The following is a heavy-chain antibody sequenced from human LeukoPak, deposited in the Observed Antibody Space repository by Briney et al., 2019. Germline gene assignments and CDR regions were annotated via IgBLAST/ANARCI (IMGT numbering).Heavy chain of an antibody. D-gene: IGHD3-10*01. CDR3: ARGLGPGIDY. CDR2: IYYSGST. V-gene: IGHV4-59*01. J-gene: IGHJ4*02. Sequence: SETQFLTCTVSGGSISSYYWSWIRQPPGKGLEWIGYIYYSGSTYYNPSLKSRVTISVDTSKNQFSLKLSSVTAADTAVYYCARGLGPGIDYWGQGTLVTVSS. CDR1: GGSISSYY.